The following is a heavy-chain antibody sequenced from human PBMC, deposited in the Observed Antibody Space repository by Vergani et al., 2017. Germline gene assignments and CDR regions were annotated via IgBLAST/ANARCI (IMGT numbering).Heavy chain of an antibody. V-gene: IGHV4-34*01. J-gene: IGHJ6*03. D-gene: IGHD4-11*01. Sequence: QVQLQQWGGGLLKPSETLSLTCVVNGGSFTSYHWTWIRPSPGEGLEWVGDIDHTGRPDYNPSLKSRLTMSVEKSRNQFSLTLNSVTATDTAIYFCARVNTETNGHLYYYYYMGVWGQGTAVT. CDR3: ARVNTETNGHLYYYYYMGV. CDR2: IDHTGRP. CDR1: GGSFTSYH.